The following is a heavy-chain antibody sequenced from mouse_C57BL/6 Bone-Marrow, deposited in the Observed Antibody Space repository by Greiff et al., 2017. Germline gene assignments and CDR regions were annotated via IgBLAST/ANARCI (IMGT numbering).Heavy chain of an antibody. CDR1: GFSLTSYG. V-gene: IGHV2-6*01. J-gene: IGHJ1*03. CDR2: IWGVGST. CDR3: ARDGDYGDFDV. Sequence: VQLQQSGPGLVAPSPSLSITCTVSGFSLTSYGIDWVRQSPGKGLEWLGVIWGVGSTNYNSDLQSSMSISKDNSKSQGFLKMNSLQTDDTAMYYCARDGDYGDFDVWGTGTTVTVSS. D-gene: IGHD2-13*01.